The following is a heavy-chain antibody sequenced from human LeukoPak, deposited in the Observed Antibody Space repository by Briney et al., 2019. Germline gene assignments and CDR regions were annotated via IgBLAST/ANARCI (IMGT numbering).Heavy chain of an antibody. CDR3: AKAAGLHTPYHFDY. CDR2: IRYDGSNK. D-gene: IGHD5-24*01. CDR1: GFTFSSYG. Sequence: TGGSLRLSCAASGFTFSSYGMHWVRQAPGKGLEWVAFIRYDGSNKYYADSVKGRFTISRDNSKTTLYLQMNSLRAEDTAVYYCAKAAGLHTPYHFDYWGQGTLVTVSS. V-gene: IGHV3-30*02. J-gene: IGHJ4*02.